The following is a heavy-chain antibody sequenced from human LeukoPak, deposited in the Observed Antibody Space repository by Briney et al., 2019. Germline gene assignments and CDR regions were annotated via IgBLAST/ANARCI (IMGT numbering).Heavy chain of an antibody. J-gene: IGHJ4*02. CDR3: AREPSSSSSSSFDY. Sequence: PGGSLRLSCAASGLTFSTYEMNWVRQAPGKGLEWVSYISSAGSSKYYADSVKGRFTVSRDNAKNSLYLQMNSLRVEDTAVYYCAREPSSSSSSSFDYWGQGTLVTVSS. V-gene: IGHV3-48*03. CDR1: GLTFSTYE. CDR2: ISSAGSSK. D-gene: IGHD6-6*01.